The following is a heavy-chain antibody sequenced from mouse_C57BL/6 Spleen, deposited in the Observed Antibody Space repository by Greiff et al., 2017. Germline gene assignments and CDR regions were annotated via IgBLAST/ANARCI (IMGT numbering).Heavy chain of an antibody. V-gene: IGHV5-6*01. Sequence: EVQLVESGGDLVKPGGSLKLSCAASGFTFSSYGMSWVRQTPDKRLEWVATISSGGSYTYYPDSVKGRFTISRDNAKNTLYLQMSSLKSEDTAMYYCAREITTVFDYWGQGTTLTVSS. CDR1: GFTFSSYG. CDR2: ISSGGSYT. D-gene: IGHD1-1*01. CDR3: AREITTVFDY. J-gene: IGHJ2*01.